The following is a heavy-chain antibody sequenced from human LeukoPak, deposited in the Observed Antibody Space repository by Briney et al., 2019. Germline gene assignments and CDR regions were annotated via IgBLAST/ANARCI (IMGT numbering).Heavy chain of an antibody. CDR1: GFTFSSYS. J-gene: IGHJ5*02. D-gene: IGHD3-10*01. Sequence: GGSLRLSCAASGFTFSSYSMNWVRQAPGKGLEWVSSISSSSSYIYYADSVKGRFTISRDNAKNSLYLQMNSLRAEDTAVYYCARGSEYGSGSPAWFDPWGQGTLATVSS. V-gene: IGHV3-21*01. CDR3: ARGSEYGSGSPAWFDP. CDR2: ISSSSSYI.